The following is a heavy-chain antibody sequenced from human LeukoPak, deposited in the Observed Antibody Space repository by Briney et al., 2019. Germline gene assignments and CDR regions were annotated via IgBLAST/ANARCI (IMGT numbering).Heavy chain of an antibody. CDR3: ARDPFGAAMTD. CDR2: ISYDGSNK. D-gene: IGHD3-3*01. CDR1: GFTFSSYA. Sequence: GGSLRLSCAASGFTFSSYAMHWVRQAPGKGLEWVAVISYDGSNKYYADSVKGRFTISRDNSKNTLYLQMNSLRAEDTAVYYCARDPFGAAMTDWGQGTLVTVSS. J-gene: IGHJ4*02. V-gene: IGHV3-30-3*01.